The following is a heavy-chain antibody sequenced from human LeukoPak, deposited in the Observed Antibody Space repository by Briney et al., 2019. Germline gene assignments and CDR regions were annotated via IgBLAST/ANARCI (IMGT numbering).Heavy chain of an antibody. Sequence: GGSLRLSCVGFGFTFSSYWMTWVRQAPGKGLEWVANIKDDGSEKYSVDSVKGRFTISRDNAKNLLYLQMSSLRAEDMAVYYCARARIDYWGQGTLVTVSS. CDR3: ARARIDY. D-gene: IGHD1-14*01. CDR2: IKDDGSEK. J-gene: IGHJ4*02. CDR1: GFTFSSYW. V-gene: IGHV3-7*04.